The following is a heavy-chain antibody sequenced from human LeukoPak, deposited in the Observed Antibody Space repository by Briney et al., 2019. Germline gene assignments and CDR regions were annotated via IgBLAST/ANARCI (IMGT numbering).Heavy chain of an antibody. Sequence: PGGTLRLSCAASVFTFSSYGMSWVRQAPGKGLEWVSAISGSGSSTYYADSVRGRFTISRDNSKNTLYLQMNSLRAEDTAVYYCAKGLGPLGGAFDIWGQGTMVTVSS. CDR1: VFTFSSYG. J-gene: IGHJ3*02. D-gene: IGHD1-26*01. CDR2: ISGSGSST. CDR3: AKGLGPLGGAFDI. V-gene: IGHV3-23*01.